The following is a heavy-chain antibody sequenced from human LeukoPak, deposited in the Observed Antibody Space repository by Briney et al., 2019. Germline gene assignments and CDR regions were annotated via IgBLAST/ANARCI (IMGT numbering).Heavy chain of an antibody. D-gene: IGHD2-2*01. CDR1: GGSISSGGYS. Sequence: SETLSLTCTVSGGSISSGGYSWSWIRQHPVKGLEWSGYIYYSGSTYYNPYLKSRVSIAVDTSKNQFSLKLSSVTAADTAVYYCAREGRYEGIDYWGQGRMVTVCS. V-gene: IGHV4-31*03. CDR2: IYYSGST. J-gene: IGHJ4*02. CDR3: AREGRYEGIDY.